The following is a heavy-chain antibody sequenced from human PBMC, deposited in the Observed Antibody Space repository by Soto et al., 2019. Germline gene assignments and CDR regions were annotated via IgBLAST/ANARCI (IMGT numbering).Heavy chain of an antibody. CDR1: GFTFSSYA. V-gene: IGHV3-23*01. CDR3: ARRGIYGSGSYSFSYYYYGMDV. J-gene: IGHJ6*02. CDR2: ISGSGGST. D-gene: IGHD3-10*01. Sequence: EVQLLESGGGLVQPGGSLRLSCAASGFTFSSYAMSWVRQAPGKGLEWVSAISGSGGSTYYADSVKGRFTISRDNSKNTLYLQRNSLRAEDTAVYYCARRGIYGSGSYSFSYYYYGMDVWGQGTTVTVSS.